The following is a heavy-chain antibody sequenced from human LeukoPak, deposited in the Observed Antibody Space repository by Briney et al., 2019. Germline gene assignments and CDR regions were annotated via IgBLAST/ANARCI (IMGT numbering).Heavy chain of an antibody. D-gene: IGHD3-10*01. CDR3: ARDWGLLWFGAGDNWFDP. J-gene: IGHJ5*02. Sequence: GASVKVSCKASGYTFTGYYMHWVRQAPGQGLEWMGWINPNSGGTNYAQKFQGRVTMTRDTSISTAYMELSRLRSDATAVYYCARDWGLLWFGAGDNWFDPWGQGTLVTVSS. CDR1: GYTFTGYY. CDR2: INPNSGGT. V-gene: IGHV1-2*02.